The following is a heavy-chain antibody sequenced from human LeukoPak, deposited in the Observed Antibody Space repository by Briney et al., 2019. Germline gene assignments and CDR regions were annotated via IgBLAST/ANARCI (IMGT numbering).Heavy chain of an antibody. J-gene: IGHJ4*02. D-gene: IGHD3-16*01. V-gene: IGHV1-18*01. CDR3: ARDLGVDTSMIFFDY. CDR1: GYSFTSFG. CDR2: ISAYNGNT. Sequence: ASVKVSCKASGYSFTSFGISWVRRAPGQGLEWMGWISAYNGNTNSVQNFQGRVTMTTDTSTSTAYMELRSLRSDDTAVYYCARDLGVDTSMIFFDYWGQGTVVTVSS.